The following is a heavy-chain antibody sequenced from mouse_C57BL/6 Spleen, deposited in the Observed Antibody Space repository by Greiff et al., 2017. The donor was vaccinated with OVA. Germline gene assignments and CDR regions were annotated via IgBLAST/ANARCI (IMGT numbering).Heavy chain of an antibody. CDR2: ISSGSSNI. J-gene: IGHJ1*03. V-gene: IGHV5-17*01. D-gene: IGHD1-1*01. Sequence: EVQLVESGGGLVKPGGSLKLSCAASGFTFSDYGMHWVSQTPEQGLEWVAYISSGSSNIYYADTVKGRVTISRDKAKNTLFLQMTSLTSEDTAMYYCARGSTTVVARGCYFDVWGTGTTVTVSS. CDR3: ARGSTTVVARGCYFDV. CDR1: GFTFSDYG.